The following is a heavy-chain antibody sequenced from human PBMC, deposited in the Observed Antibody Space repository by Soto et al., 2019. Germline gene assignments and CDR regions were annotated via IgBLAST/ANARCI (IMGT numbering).Heavy chain of an antibody. V-gene: IGHV4-39*01. CDR1: GGSISSSSYY. J-gene: IGHJ4*02. Sequence: PSETLSLTCTVSGGSISSSSYYWGWIRQPPGKGLEWIGSIYYSGSTFYNPSLKSRVTISVDTSKNQFSLKLSSVTAADTAVYYCASWAIAVAHYFDYWGQGTLVTVSS. D-gene: IGHD6-19*01. CDR2: IYYSGST. CDR3: ASWAIAVAHYFDY.